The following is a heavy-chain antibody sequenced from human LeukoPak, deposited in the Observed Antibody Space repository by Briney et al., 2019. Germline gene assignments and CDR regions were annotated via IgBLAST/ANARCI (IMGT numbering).Heavy chain of an antibody. CDR3: ARLIAAAGTHWFDP. CDR2: IFYSDST. J-gene: IGHJ5*02. CDR1: GGSISSGSYY. Sequence: SETLSLTCTLSGGSISSGSYYWTWIRQHPGKGLEWIGYIFYSDSTYYNPSLESRVTISVDKSKNQFSLKLTSVTAADTAVYFCARLIAAAGTHWFDPWGQGTLVTVSS. V-gene: IGHV4-31*03. D-gene: IGHD6-13*01.